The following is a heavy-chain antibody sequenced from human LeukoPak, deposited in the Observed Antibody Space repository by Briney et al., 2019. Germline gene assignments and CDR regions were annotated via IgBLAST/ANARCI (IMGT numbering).Heavy chain of an antibody. D-gene: IGHD3-10*01. V-gene: IGHV5-51*01. Sequence: GESLKISCKGSGYSFTSYWIGWVRPMPGKGLEWMGIIYPDNSDTRYSPSFQGQVTISADKSISTAYLQWSSLKASDTALYYCARHENDGSGRASYYWGQGTLVTVSS. J-gene: IGHJ4*02. CDR3: ARHENDGSGRASYY. CDR2: IYPDNSDT. CDR1: GYSFTSYW.